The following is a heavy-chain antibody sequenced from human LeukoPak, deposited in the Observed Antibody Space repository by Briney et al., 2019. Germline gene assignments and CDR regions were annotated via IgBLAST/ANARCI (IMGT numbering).Heavy chain of an antibody. Sequence: ASVKVSCKSSVYTFTSYDISWLRQARGQGLEWVGFISVYNGNPIYAQKLQGRVNMTTDTSTSTAYMELKSPRSDDKAVYYCSRDIRHAKAAGSPALPDYSGQGTLVTVSS. D-gene: IGHD2-8*01. CDR1: VYTFTSYD. CDR3: SRDIRHAKAAGSPALPDY. J-gene: IGHJ4*02. V-gene: IGHV1-18*01. CDR2: ISVYNGNP.